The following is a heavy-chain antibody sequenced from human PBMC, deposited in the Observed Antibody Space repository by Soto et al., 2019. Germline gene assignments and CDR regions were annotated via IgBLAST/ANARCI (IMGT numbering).Heavy chain of an antibody. D-gene: IGHD3-10*01. Sequence: EVQLVESGGGLVQPGESLRLSCTASGFTFSGYAMNWVRHAPGKGLEWISYITSSGWTGYYADSVKGRFTVSRDNAKNSLYRQMDRLRDKDTAVDYCARDELGPGGVLDYWGQGALVTVSS. CDR3: ARDELGPGGVLDY. V-gene: IGHV3-48*02. CDR2: ITSSGWTG. J-gene: IGHJ4*02. CDR1: GFTFSGYA.